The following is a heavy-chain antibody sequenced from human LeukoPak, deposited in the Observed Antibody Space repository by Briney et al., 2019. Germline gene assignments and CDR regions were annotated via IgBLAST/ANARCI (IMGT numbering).Heavy chain of an antibody. D-gene: IGHD2-2*01. J-gene: IGHJ6*03. CDR1: GRSVNSSSSY. V-gene: IGHV4-39*07. Sequence: PSETLSLTCTVSGRSVNSSSSYWGWIRQPPGKGLEWIGSSYFTWSTNYNPSLKSRVIISVDTSKNQFSLKLSSVTAADTAVYYCARLLGCSSTSCYYNYYYYYMDVWGKGTTVTVSS. CDR3: ARLLGCSSTSCYYNYYYYYMDV. CDR2: SYFTWST.